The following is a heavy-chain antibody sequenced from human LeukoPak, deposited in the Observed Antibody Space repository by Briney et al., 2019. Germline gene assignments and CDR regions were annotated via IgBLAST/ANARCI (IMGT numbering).Heavy chain of an antibody. D-gene: IGHD1-1*01. J-gene: IGHJ6*02. Sequence: GRSLRLSCAASGFTFSSYGMHWVRQAPGKGLEWVAVISYDGSNKYYVDSVKGRFTISRDNSKNTLYLQMNSLRAEDTAVYYCAKDVLRGYYYYGMDVWGQGTTVTVSS. CDR2: ISYDGSNK. CDR1: GFTFSSYG. V-gene: IGHV3-30*18. CDR3: AKDVLRGYYYYGMDV.